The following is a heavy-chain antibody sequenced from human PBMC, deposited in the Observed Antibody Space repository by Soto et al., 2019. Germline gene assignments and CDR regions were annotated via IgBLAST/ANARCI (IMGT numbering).Heavy chain of an antibody. V-gene: IGHV4-30-2*01. CDR3: AASYYATLTGHFAFDI. Sequence: SETLSLTCAVSGGSISSGGYSWSWIRQPPGKGLEWIGYIYHSGSTYYNPSLKSRVTISVDRSKNQFSLKLSSVTAADTAVYFCAASYYATLTGHFAFDIWGHGTLVT. D-gene: IGHD3-9*01. J-gene: IGHJ3*02. CDR1: GGSISSGGYS. CDR2: IYHSGST.